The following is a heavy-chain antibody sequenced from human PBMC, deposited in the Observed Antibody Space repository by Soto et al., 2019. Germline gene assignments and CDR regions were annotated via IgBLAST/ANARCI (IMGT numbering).Heavy chain of an antibody. CDR2: IYYSGSN. CDR1: GGSISSGDYY. CDR3: ARVGGFGATTIDY. D-gene: IGHD3-10*01. V-gene: IGHV4-30-4*01. J-gene: IGHJ4*02. Sequence: QVQLQESGPGLVKPSQTLSLTCTVSGGSISSGDYYWSWIRQPPGKGLEWIGYIYYSGSNDYNPSPQARVTTAVDTSKNQFSLKLSSVTAADMAVYSCARVGGFGATTIDYWGQGTLVTVSS.